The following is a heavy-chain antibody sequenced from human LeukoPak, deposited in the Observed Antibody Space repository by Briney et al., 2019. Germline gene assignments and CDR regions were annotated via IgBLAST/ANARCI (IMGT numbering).Heavy chain of an antibody. Sequence: SETLSLTCTVSGGSIDSYYWSWIRQPPGKGLDWIGYIYYSGSTNYDPSLKSRVTISVDTSKNQFSLKLSSVTAADTAVYYCARRPSDYYDSTGYSWYFDLWGRGTLVTVSS. CDR2: IYYSGST. CDR3: ARRPSDYYDSTGYSWYFDL. D-gene: IGHD3-22*01. J-gene: IGHJ2*01. V-gene: IGHV4-59*08. CDR1: GGSIDSYY.